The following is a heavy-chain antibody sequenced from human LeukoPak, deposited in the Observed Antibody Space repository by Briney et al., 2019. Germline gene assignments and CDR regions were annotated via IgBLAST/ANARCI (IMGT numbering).Heavy chain of an antibody. J-gene: IGHJ4*02. V-gene: IGHV2-70*17. CDR3: ARSPGDWAYFDY. Sequence: SGPALVKPTQTLTLTCTFSGFSISTSGVCVSWIRQPPGKALEWLARIHWDDDKFYSTSLKTRLTISKDTSKNQVVLTMTNMDPVDTATYYCARSPGDWAYFDYWGQGTLVTVSS. D-gene: IGHD3/OR15-3a*01. CDR1: GFSISTSGVC. CDR2: IHWDDDK.